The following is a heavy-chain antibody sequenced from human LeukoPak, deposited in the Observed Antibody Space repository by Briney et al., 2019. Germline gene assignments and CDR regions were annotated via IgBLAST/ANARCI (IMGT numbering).Heavy chain of an antibody. V-gene: IGHV4-31*03. CDR1: GGSISSGNYY. Sequence: PSQTLSLTCTVSGGSISSGNYYWSWIRQHPGKGLEWIGYIYSSGSTYYNPSLKSRVTISVDTSENLFSLKLSSVTAADTAVYYCARDYTGYSPLDSWGQGILVTVSS. CDR3: ARDYTGYSPLDS. J-gene: IGHJ4*02. CDR2: IYSSGST. D-gene: IGHD3-9*01.